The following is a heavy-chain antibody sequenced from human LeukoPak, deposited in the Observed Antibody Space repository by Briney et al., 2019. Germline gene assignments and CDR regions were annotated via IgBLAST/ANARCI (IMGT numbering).Heavy chain of an antibody. J-gene: IGHJ4*02. Sequence: GGSLRLSCAASGFTFSSHWMNWVRQAPGKGLEWVANMKQDGSDKYYVDSVKGRFTISRDNAKDSLYLEMNSLRAEDTAVYYCARSGNKNGNYASALYDYWGQGTLVTVSS. CDR3: ARSGNKNGNYASALYDY. CDR2: MKQDGSDK. V-gene: IGHV3-7*01. CDR1: GFTFSSHW. D-gene: IGHD1-14*01.